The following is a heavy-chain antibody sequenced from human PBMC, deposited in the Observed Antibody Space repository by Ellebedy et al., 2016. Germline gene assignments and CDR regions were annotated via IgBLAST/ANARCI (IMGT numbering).Heavy chain of an antibody. Sequence: GGSLRLSXVASGFTFRNFFMSWVRQAPGGGLEWISTISGDGDITFLADSVNGRFTISRDNSRNTLYLQMNSLRAEDTAVYYCYYGHYSGYWGQGTLVTVSS. D-gene: IGHD4-17*01. CDR2: ISGDGDIT. CDR3: YYGHYSGY. J-gene: IGHJ4*02. V-gene: IGHV3-23*01. CDR1: GFTFRNFF.